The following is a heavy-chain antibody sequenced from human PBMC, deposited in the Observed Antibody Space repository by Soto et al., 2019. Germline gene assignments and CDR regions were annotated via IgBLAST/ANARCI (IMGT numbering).Heavy chain of an antibody. V-gene: IGHV3-33*01. CDR3: ARDGYGSGSYYIDY. D-gene: IGHD3-10*01. CDR1: GFTFSSYG. Sequence: GGSLRLSCAASGFTFSSYGMHWVRQAPGKGLEWVVVIWYDGSNKYYADSVKGRFTISRDNSKNTLYLQMNSLRAEDTAVYYCARDGYGSGSYYIDYWGQGTLVTVSS. J-gene: IGHJ4*02. CDR2: IWYDGSNK.